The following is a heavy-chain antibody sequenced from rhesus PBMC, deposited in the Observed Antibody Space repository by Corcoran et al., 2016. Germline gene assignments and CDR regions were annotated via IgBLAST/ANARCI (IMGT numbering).Heavy chain of an antibody. V-gene: IGHV4S7*01. Sequence: QVQLQESGPAVVKPSETLSLTCAVSGGSISSGYDWSWIRQSPGKGLEWFGYIHGSSANTNNNPSLKSRVTISKDTSKNQFSLKLSSMTTADTAVYYCASNFWSGYYIRYNRFDVWGPGVLVTVSS. CDR1: GGSISSGYD. CDR3: ASNFWSGYYIRYNRFDV. J-gene: IGHJ5-1*01. D-gene: IGHD3-3*01. CDR2: IHGSSANT.